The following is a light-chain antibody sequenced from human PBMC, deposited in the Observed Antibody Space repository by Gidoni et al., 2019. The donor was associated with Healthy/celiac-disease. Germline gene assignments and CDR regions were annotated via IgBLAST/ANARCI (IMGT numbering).Light chain of an antibody. CDR2: GNS. CDR3: QSYDSSLSGSVV. CDR1: SSNIGAGYD. V-gene: IGLV1-40*01. J-gene: IGLJ2*01. Sequence: QSVLTQPPSVSGAPGPRVTISCPGSSSNIGAGYDVPWYQQLPGTAPKLLIYGNSNRPSGVPDRFSGSKSGTSASLAITGLQAEDEADYYCQSYDSSLSGSVVFGGGTKLTVL.